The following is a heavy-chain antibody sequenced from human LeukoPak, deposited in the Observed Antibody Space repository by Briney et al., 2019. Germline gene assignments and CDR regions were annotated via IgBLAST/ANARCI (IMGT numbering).Heavy chain of an antibody. CDR2: INNDGSDV. CDR1: GFTFSSYW. V-gene: IGHV3-74*01. J-gene: IGHJ4*02. Sequence: GGSLRLSCAASGFTFSSYWMHWVRQAPGEGLVWVSRINNDGSDVNYADSVKGRFTISRDNAKNILYLQMNSLRAEDTAVYYCARVFHLIDHWGQGTLVTVTS. D-gene: IGHD3-3*01. CDR3: ARVFHLIDH.